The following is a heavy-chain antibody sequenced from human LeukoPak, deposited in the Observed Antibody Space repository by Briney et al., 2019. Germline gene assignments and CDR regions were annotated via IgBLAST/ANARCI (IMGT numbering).Heavy chain of an antibody. Sequence: GGSLRLSCAASGFTFSSYSMNWVRQAPGKGLEWVSSISSSSSYIYYADSVKGRFTISRDNSKNTQYLQMNSLRGEDTAVYYCAKGYSGYDPFHSWGQGTLVTVSS. D-gene: IGHD5-12*01. CDR1: GFTFSSYS. V-gene: IGHV3-21*04. J-gene: IGHJ5*02. CDR3: AKGYSGYDPFHS. CDR2: ISSSSSYI.